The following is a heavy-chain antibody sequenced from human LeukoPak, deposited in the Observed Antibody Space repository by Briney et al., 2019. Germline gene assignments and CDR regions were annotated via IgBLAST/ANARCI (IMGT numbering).Heavy chain of an antibody. D-gene: IGHD5-18*01. Sequence: GSLRLSCAASGFTFSNYAMSWVRQAPGKGLEWVASIKQDGSEKSYVDSVKGRFTISRDNAKNSLYLQMNSLKAEDTAVFYCATPPRGYTSYWGQGTLVTVSS. V-gene: IGHV3-7*02. CDR2: IKQDGSEK. CDR1: GFTFSNYA. J-gene: IGHJ4*02. CDR3: ATPPRGYTSY.